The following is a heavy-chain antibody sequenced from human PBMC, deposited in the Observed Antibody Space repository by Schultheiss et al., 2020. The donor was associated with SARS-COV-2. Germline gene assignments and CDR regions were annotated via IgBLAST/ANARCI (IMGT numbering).Heavy chain of an antibody. V-gene: IGHV1-18*01. CDR1: GYTFSNFG. J-gene: IGHJ4*02. D-gene: IGHD5-12*01. Sequence: ASVKVSCKASGYTFSNFGFAWVRQAPGQGLEWMGWISAYNGNTKNAQTLQDRVTMTTDTSTSTAYMELRSLTSDDTAIYYCARGGASRPMVATVYWGQGTLVTVSS. CDR3: ARGGASRPMVATVY. CDR2: ISAYNGNT.